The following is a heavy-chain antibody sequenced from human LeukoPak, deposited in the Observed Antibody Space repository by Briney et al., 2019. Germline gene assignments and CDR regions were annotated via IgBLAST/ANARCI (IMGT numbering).Heavy chain of an antibody. Sequence: GASVKVSCKASGYTFTGSFMHWVRQAPGQGLEWMGWVNCNTGGTKFAQKFQGRVTMTMDTSISTAYMELSRLRSDDTAVYYCARADPVGYWGQGTQVTVSS. CDR3: ARADPVGY. V-gene: IGHV1-2*02. CDR2: VNCNTGGT. CDR1: GYTFTGSF. J-gene: IGHJ4*02.